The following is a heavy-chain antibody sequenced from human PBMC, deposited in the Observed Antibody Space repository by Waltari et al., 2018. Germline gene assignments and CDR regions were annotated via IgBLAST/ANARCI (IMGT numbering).Heavy chain of an antibody. CDR3: ARAWVVVVPAASYYYYYGMDV. CDR2: IIPIFGTA. V-gene: IGHV1-69*01. J-gene: IGHJ6*02. Sequence: QVQLVQSGAEVKKPGSSVKVSCKASGGTFSSYAISWVRQAPGQGLEWMGGIIPIFGTANDAQKFQGRVTITADESTSKAYMELSSLRSEDTAVYYCARAWVVVVPAASYYYYYGMDVWGQGTTVTVSS. D-gene: IGHD2-2*01. CDR1: GGTFSSYA.